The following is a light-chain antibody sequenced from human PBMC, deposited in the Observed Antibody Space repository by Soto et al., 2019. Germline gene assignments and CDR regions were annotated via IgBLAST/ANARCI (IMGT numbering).Light chain of an antibody. J-gene: IGKJ2*01. Sequence: DIQMTQSPSSLAASVGDRVTITCRASQSMRXYLTWYQQKPGKAPKLLISSASSLQSDVPSRFSGSGSGTDXTLTISSLQPEDFATYYCQQGYNTGTFGQGTKLEIK. V-gene: IGKV1-39*01. CDR3: QQGYNTGT. CDR1: QSMRXY. CDR2: SAS.